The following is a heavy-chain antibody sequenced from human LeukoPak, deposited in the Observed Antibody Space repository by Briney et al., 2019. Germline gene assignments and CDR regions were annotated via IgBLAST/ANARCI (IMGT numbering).Heavy chain of an antibody. Sequence: GGSLRLSCAASGFTFSSYSMNWVRQAPGKGLEWVANIKPDGSEKYYVDSVKGRFTISRDNAKKSLNLQMSSLRAEDTAVYYCARDPTTSQGSDAFDIWGQGTRVTVSS. CDR2: IKPDGSEK. J-gene: IGHJ3*02. CDR3: ARDPTTSQGSDAFDI. CDR1: GFTFSSYS. V-gene: IGHV3-7*01. D-gene: IGHD1-1*01.